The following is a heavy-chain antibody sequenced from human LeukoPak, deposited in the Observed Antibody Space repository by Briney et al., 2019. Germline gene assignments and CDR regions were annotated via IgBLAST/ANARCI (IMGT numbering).Heavy chain of an antibody. J-gene: IGHJ4*02. CDR3: TTGDYYYDTGGSNY. CDR2: INPNSGGT. CDR1: GYTFTGYY. Sequence: ASVKVSCKASGYTFTGYYMHWVRQAPGQGLEWMGWINPNSGGTNYAQKFQGRVTMTRDTSISTAYMELNSLRSEDTAVYYCTTGDYYYDTGGSNYWGQGTLVTVSS. V-gene: IGHV1-2*02. D-gene: IGHD3-22*01.